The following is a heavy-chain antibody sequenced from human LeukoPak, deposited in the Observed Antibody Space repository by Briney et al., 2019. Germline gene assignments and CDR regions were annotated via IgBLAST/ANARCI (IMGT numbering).Heavy chain of an antibody. Sequence: SGGSLRLSCAASGFTFSIYAMSWVRQAPGKGLEWVSSISRSGGSTYYAGSVKGRFTISRDNSNNTLYLQMNSLRDEDTAVYYCAKDGYNSDIFYFDFWGQGTLVPVSS. V-gene: IGHV3-23*01. D-gene: IGHD1-1*01. CDR1: GFTFSIYA. CDR3: AKDGYNSDIFYFDF. CDR2: ISRSGGST. J-gene: IGHJ4*02.